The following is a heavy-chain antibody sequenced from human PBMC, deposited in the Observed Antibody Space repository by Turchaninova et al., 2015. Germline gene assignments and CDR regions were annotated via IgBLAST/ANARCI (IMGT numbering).Heavy chain of an antibody. CDR1: GFTFSSYG. Sequence: GFTFSSYGMHWVRQAPGKGLEWVAVISYDGSNKDHADSVQGRFTISRDNSKNTLYLQMNSLRAEDTAVYYCAKDRGYYDSSGYYRRYYYGMDVWGQGTTVTVSS. D-gene: IGHD3-22*01. J-gene: IGHJ6*02. CDR3: AKDRGYYDSSGYYRRYYYGMDV. CDR2: ISYDGSNK. V-gene: IGHV3-30*18.